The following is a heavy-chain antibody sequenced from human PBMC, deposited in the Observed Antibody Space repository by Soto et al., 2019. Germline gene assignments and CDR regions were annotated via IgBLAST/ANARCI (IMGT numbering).Heavy chain of an antibody. J-gene: IGHJ6*03. Sequence: QITLNESGPTLVKPTQTLTLTCAFSGFSLSTSGVGVGWIRQPPGKAPEWLALIYWDDDKRYSPSLKTRPTITKVTCTNQVVLTKTKMDPVATATYYCAYSARLWKATGAFYYMDVWGKGTTVTVSS. CDR2: IYWDDDK. D-gene: IGHD3-3*01. CDR3: AYSARLWKATGAFYYMDV. V-gene: IGHV2-5*02. CDR1: GFSLSTSGVG.